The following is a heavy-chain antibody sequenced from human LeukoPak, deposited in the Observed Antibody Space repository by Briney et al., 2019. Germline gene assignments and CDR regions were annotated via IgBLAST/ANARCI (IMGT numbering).Heavy chain of an antibody. CDR2: IIADGGST. D-gene: IGHD3-22*01. Sequence: PGSSLRLSCAAAGFTFSNYAMSWVRQAPGKGLEWVSTIIADGGSTYYADSVKGRFTISRDNSKNTLYLQMNSLRAEDTAVYYCARDSAEYYDSSGYNLFDYWGQGTLVTVSS. CDR3: ARDSAEYYDSSGYNLFDY. V-gene: IGHV3-23*01. CDR1: GFTFSNYA. J-gene: IGHJ4*02.